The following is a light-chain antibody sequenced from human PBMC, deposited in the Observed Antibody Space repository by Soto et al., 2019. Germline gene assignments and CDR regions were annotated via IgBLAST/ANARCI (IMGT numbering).Light chain of an antibody. J-gene: IGKJ2*01. CDR3: QQYYYWPPYT. Sequence: IVMTQSPATLSVSPGEGVTLSCRASQSVRSHLAWYQQKPGQPPRLLIYGASTRATGIPARFSGSGSGTEFTLTISSLQSEDSAVYFCQQYYYWPPYTFGQGTKVDIK. CDR1: QSVRSH. V-gene: IGKV3-15*01. CDR2: GAS.